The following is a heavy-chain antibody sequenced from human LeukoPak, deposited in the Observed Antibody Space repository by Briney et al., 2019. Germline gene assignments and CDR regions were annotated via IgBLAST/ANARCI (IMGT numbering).Heavy chain of an antibody. V-gene: IGHV1-69*13. CDR3: ARDNHDFNAFDI. CDR1: GGTFSSYA. Sequence: EASVKVSCKASGGTFSSYAISWVRQAPGQGLEWMGGIIPIFGTANYAQKFQGRVTITADESTSTAYMELSSLRSEDTAVYYCARDNHDFNAFDIWGQGTMVTVSS. CDR2: IIPIFGTA. D-gene: IGHD2-21*02. J-gene: IGHJ3*02.